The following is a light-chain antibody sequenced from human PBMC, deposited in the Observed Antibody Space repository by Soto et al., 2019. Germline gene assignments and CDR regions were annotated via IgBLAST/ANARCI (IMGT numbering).Light chain of an antibody. V-gene: IGLV2-11*01. CDR2: DVN. CDR3: CSYAGTYTYV. CDR1: SSDVGGYNY. Sequence: QSALTQPRSVSGSPGHSVTISCSGTSSDVGGYNYVSWYQQHPGKAPKLMIYDVNKRPSGVPDRFSGSKSGSTASLTISGLQSEDEADYFCCSYAGTYTYVFGTGTKVTVL. J-gene: IGLJ1*01.